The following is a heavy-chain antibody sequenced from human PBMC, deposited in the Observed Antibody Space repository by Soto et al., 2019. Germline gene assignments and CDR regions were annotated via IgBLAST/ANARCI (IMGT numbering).Heavy chain of an antibody. CDR3: ATIFAGFLEF. CDR1: GGSFSSYA. Sequence: QVQLAQSGAEVKKPGSSVKVSCKASGGSFSSYAITWVRQAPGQGLEWMGGIIPISDTAHYAQNFQGRVTMAADTSTTRAYMELSSLRSEDTALYYCATIFAGFLEFWGQGTQVTVSS. J-gene: IGHJ1*01. V-gene: IGHV1-69*06. CDR2: IIPISDTA. D-gene: IGHD3-3*01.